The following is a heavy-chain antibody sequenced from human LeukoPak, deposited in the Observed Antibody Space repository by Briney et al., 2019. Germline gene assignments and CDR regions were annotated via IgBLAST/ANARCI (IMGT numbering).Heavy chain of an antibody. V-gene: IGHV3-23*01. CDR2: ISFSGTTP. J-gene: IGHJ4*02. Sequence: GGSLRLSCAASGFTFSSYTMNWVRQAPGKGLEWVSSISFSGTTPHYADSVKGRFTISRDNSKNTVFLQMNSLRATDTATYYCAKDLSTTWYAGGFDYWGQGILVIVSS. D-gene: IGHD2-2*01. CDR3: AKDLSTTWYAGGFDY. CDR1: GFTFSSYT.